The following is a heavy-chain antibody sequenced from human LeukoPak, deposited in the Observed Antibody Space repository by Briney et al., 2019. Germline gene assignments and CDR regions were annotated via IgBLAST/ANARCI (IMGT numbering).Heavy chain of an antibody. Sequence: GGSLRLSCAASGFTFSSYSMNWVRQAPGKGLEWVSSISSSSSYIYYADSVKGRFTISRDNAKNSLYLQMNSLRAEDTAVYYCARWDCSGGSCYSRYYFDYWGQGTLVTVSP. J-gene: IGHJ4*02. CDR1: GFTFSSYS. D-gene: IGHD2-15*01. V-gene: IGHV3-21*01. CDR3: ARWDCSGGSCYSRYYFDY. CDR2: ISSSSSYI.